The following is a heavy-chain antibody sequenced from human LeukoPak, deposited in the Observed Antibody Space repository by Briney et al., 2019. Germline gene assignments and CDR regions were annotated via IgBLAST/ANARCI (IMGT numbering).Heavy chain of an antibody. CDR2: IIPILGIV. Sequence: SVKVSRKASGGTFSSYAISWVRQAPGQGLEWMGRIIPILGIVNYAQKFQGRVTITADKSTSTAYMELSSLRSEDTAVYYCARVPSSGSGYSGYRLSPLDYWGQGTLVTVSS. J-gene: IGHJ4*02. CDR1: GGTFSSYA. D-gene: IGHD5-12*01. V-gene: IGHV1-69*04. CDR3: ARVPSSGSGYSGYRLSPLDY.